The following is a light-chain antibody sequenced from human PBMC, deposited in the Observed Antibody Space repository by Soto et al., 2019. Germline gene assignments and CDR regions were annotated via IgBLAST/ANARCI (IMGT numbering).Light chain of an antibody. CDR2: GAS. J-gene: IGKJ1*01. CDR3: QQYNNRRT. V-gene: IGKV3-15*01. CDR1: QSVSSK. Sequence: EIVMTQSPATLSVSPGERVTLSCRASQSVSSKLAWYQQKPGQAPRLLIYGASTRATGVPARFSGSGSGTEFTLTISSLQSEDFAVYYCQQYNNRRTFGQGTKVEIK.